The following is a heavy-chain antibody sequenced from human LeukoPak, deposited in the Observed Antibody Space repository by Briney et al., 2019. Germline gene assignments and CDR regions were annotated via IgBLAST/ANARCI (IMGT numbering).Heavy chain of an antibody. CDR3: ARGYDYVWGSYRPAFDY. CDR1: GYTFTSYG. CDR2: ISAYNGNT. Sequence: ASVKVSCKASGYTFTSYGISWVRQAPGQGLEWMGWISAYNGNTNYAQKLQGRVTMTTDTSTSTAYMELRSLRSDDTAVYYRARGYDYVWGSYRPAFDYWGQGTLVTVPS. D-gene: IGHD3-16*02. J-gene: IGHJ4*02. V-gene: IGHV1-18*01.